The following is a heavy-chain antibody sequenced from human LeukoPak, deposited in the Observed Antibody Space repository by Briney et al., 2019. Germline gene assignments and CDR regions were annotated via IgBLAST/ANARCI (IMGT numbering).Heavy chain of an antibody. CDR3: AKGGGYEAQYYYYYLDV. D-gene: IGHD5-12*01. V-gene: IGHV4-39*07. J-gene: IGHJ6*03. CDR2: IYYSGST. Sequence: SETLSLTCSVSGGSINSDTSFWGWIRQAPGKGLEWIGSIYYSGSTYYNPSLKSRVTISLDTSKNQFSLRLISLTAADTAVYYCAKGGGYEAQYYYYYLDVWGKGTTVTISS. CDR1: GGSINSDTSF.